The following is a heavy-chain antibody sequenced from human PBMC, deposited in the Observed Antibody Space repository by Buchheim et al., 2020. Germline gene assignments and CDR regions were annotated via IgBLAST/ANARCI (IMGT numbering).Heavy chain of an antibody. CDR1: GASISSGDW. V-gene: IGHV4-4*02. CDR2: IWHTGST. Sequence: QVQLQESGPGLVKPSETLSLTCAVSGASISSGDWWSWVRQPPGKGLEWIGEIWHTGSTNYNPSLKSRVLISVDKSRNHFSLNLSSVTAADTAMYYCAKFSSFGVANWGQGTL. D-gene: IGHD3-3*01. CDR3: AKFSSFGVAN. J-gene: IGHJ4*02.